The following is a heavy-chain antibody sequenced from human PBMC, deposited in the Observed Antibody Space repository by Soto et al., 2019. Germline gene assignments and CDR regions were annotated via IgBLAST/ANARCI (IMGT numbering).Heavy chain of an antibody. D-gene: IGHD3-10*01. J-gene: IGHJ6*02. Sequence: SSETLSLTCTVSGGSISSGGYYWSWIRQHPGKGLEWIGYIYYSGSTYYNPSLKSRVTISVDTSKNQFSLKLSSVTAADTAVYYCARARYYYGSGSYYSIVGWGAPHYYYGMDVWGQGTTVTVSS. CDR3: ARARYYYGSGSYYSIVGWGAPHYYYGMDV. CDR1: GGSISSGGYY. V-gene: IGHV4-31*02. CDR2: IYYSGST.